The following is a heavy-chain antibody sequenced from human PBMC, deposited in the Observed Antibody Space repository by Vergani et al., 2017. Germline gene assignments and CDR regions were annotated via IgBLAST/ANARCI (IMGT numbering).Heavy chain of an antibody. Sequence: EVELVQSGPEMRKPGESLKISCKGSEYSFGNYWIGWVRQMPGKGLEWMGIIYPADSDTRYSPSFQGQVTISADKSISTAFLQWDSLKASDTALYYCARDLQGATDAFDIWGQGTMVTVSS. CDR2: IYPADSDT. V-gene: IGHV5-51*03. CDR1: EYSFGNYW. D-gene: IGHD1-26*01. J-gene: IGHJ3*02. CDR3: ARDLQGATDAFDI.